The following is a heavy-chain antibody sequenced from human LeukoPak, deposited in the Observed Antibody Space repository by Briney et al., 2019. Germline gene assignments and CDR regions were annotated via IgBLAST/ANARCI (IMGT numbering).Heavy chain of an antibody. Sequence: GGSLRLSCAASGFTFSSYWMSWVRQAPGKGLEWVANIKQDGSEKYYVDSVKGRFTISRDNAKNSLYLQMNSRRAEDTAWYYCARVLWFGELLFWGRGTLVTVSS. D-gene: IGHD3-10*01. CDR2: IKQDGSEK. CDR3: ARVLWFGELLF. J-gene: IGHJ4*02. V-gene: IGHV3-7*01. CDR1: GFTFSSYW.